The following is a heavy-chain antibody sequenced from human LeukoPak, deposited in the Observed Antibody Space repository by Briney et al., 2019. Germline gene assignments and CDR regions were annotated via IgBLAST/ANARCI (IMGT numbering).Heavy chain of an antibody. D-gene: IGHD3-3*01. CDR3: ARGRGISITIFGVVYYYYYGMDV. CDR1: GGSFSGYY. Sequence: SETLSLTRAVHGGSFSGYYWSWIRQPPGKGLEWIGEINHSGSTNYNPSLKSRVTISVDTSKNQFSLKLSSVTAADTAVYYCARGRGISITIFGVVYYYYYGMDVWGQGTTVTVSS. J-gene: IGHJ6*02. CDR2: INHSGST. V-gene: IGHV4-34*01.